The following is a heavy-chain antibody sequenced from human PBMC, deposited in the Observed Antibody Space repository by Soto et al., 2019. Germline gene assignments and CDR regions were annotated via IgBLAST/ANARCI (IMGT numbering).Heavy chain of an antibody. J-gene: IGHJ5*02. CDR3: AKDGYDCSCCNGYSVNWFYP. CDR1: GFTFSSYA. D-gene: IGHD2-15*01. V-gene: IGHV3-23*01. CDR2: TSGSGGST. Sequence: HPGGSLRLSCAASGFTFSSYAMSWVRQAPGKGLEWVSATSGSGGSTYYADSVKGRFTISRDNSKNTLYLQMNSLRAEDTAVYYCAKDGYDCSCCNGYSVNWFYPRAQRSLVTVSS.